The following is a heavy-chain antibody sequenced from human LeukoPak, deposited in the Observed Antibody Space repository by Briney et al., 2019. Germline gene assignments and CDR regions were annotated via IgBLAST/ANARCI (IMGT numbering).Heavy chain of an antibody. CDR2: IYSGGST. J-gene: IGHJ4*02. D-gene: IGHD5-18*01. Sequence: GGSLRLSGAAFELTVSRNYMSGARKAPGKGLDWVSLIYSGGSTYYADSVKGRFTISRDNSKNTLYLQMNSLRAEDTAVYYCARGAGSYGDDFYFDYWGQGTLVTVSS. CDR1: ELTVSRNY. V-gene: IGHV3-53*01. CDR3: ARGAGSYGDDFYFDY.